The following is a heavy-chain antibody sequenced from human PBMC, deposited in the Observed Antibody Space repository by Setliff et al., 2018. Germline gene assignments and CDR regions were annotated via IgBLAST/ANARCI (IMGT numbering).Heavy chain of an antibody. D-gene: IGHD5-18*01. J-gene: IGHJ3*02. CDR1: GGSISSYY. CDR3: ARRRRGYSYGHDAFDI. V-gene: IGHV4-59*08. Sequence: SETLSLTCTVSGGSISSYYWSWIRQPPGKGLEWIGYIYYSGSTNYNPSLKSRVTISVDTSKNQFSLNLSSVTAADTAVYYCARRRRGYSYGHDAFDIWGQGTMVT. CDR2: IYYSGST.